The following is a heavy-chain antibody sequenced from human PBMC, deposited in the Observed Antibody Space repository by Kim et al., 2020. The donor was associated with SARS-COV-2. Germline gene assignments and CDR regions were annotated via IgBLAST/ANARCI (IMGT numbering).Heavy chain of an antibody. Sequence: GGSLRLSCAASGFTFSNIPRGWVGKAPGKAWSWVRLMGGGGDATNNADSVKGRFTISRDNSKNIIYLQMNSLRGDDTAVYYCAKDGKSGYDAVNWFDTWGQGTLVTVSS. J-gene: IGHJ5*02. D-gene: IGHD5-12*01. V-gene: IGHV3-23*01. CDR1: GFTFSNIP. CDR2: MGGGGDAT. CDR3: AKDGKSGYDAVNWFDT.